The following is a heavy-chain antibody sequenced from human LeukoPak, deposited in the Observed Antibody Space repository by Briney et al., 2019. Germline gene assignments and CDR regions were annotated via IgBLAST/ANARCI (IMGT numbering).Heavy chain of an antibody. CDR3: ASSDYGDYAEYAFDI. Sequence: PGRSLRLSCAASGFTFSSYAMHWVRQAPGKGLEWVAVISYDGSNKYYADSVKGRFTISRDNSKNTLYLQMNSLRAEDTAVYCCASSDYGDYAEYAFDIWGQGTMVTVSS. CDR1: GFTFSSYA. CDR2: ISYDGSNK. D-gene: IGHD4-17*01. V-gene: IGHV3-30*04. J-gene: IGHJ3*02.